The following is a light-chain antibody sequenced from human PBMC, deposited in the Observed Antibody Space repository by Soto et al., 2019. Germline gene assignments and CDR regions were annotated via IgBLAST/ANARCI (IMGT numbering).Light chain of an antibody. CDR1: SRDVGGYNY. CDR2: DVT. CDR3: CSYAGRFTYV. J-gene: IGLJ1*01. V-gene: IGLV2-11*01. Sequence: QSALTQPRSVSGSPGQSVTISCTGTSRDVGGYNYVSWYQQHPGKAPKLMIYDVTKRPSGVSDRFSGSKSGNTASLTISGLQPEDEVDYYCCSYAGRFTYVFGTGTKLTVL.